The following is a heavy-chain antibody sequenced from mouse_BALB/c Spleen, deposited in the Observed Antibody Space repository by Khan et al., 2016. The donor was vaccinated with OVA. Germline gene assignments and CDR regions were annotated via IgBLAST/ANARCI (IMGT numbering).Heavy chain of an antibody. J-gene: IGHJ4*01. V-gene: IGHV1-39*01. CDR2: IDPYYGGT. Sequence: VQLKQSGPELEKPGASVKISCRASGYSFTDYNMNWVKQSNGESLEWIGNIDPYYGGTKYNQTFKGKATLTVDKTSRTASMQHKTRTSEDSAVYYCARRNSDYVDYAMDYWGQGTSVTVSS. D-gene: IGHD3-1*01. CDR1: GYSFTDYN. CDR3: ARRNSDYVDYAMDY.